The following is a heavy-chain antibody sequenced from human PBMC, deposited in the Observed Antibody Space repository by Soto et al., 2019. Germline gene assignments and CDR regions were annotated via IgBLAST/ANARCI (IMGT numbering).Heavy chain of an antibody. V-gene: IGHV3-74*01. CDR2: IIGDVTGA. CDR3: ARVAVATRGIDY. CDR1: GFTFSDAW. Sequence: GGSLRLSCVASGFTFSDAWMHWVRQAPGKGLVWLSRIIGDVTGANYADSVKGRFTISRDNAKNTVYLQMDNLGAEDTAVYYCARVAVATRGIDYWGQGTLVTVSS. D-gene: IGHD6-19*01. J-gene: IGHJ4*02.